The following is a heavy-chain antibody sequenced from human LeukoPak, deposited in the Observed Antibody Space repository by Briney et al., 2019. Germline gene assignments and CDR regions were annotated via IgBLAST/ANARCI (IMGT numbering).Heavy chain of an antibody. CDR3: AKGRSTWNDAPFDS. J-gene: IGHJ4*02. CDR2: ISTSGEST. CDR1: GFTFSSYA. D-gene: IGHD1-1*01. Sequence: PGGSLRLSCAASGFTFSSYAMSWVRQAPGKGLEWVSGISTSGESTYYADSVKGRFTTSRDNSKSTLSLQMNSLRAEDTAVYSCAKGRSTWNDAPFDSGGKGTLVTVSS. V-gene: IGHV3-23*01.